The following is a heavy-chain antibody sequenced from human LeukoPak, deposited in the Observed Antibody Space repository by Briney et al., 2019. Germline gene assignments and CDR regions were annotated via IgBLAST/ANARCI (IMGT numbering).Heavy chain of an antibody. D-gene: IGHD3-22*01. CDR2: IYYSGST. CDR3: VRHHYFDSSNYNGIIAFDI. J-gene: IGHJ3*02. Sequence: SETLSLTCTVSGGSISSYYWSWIRQPPGKGGEGIGYIYYSGSTNFNPSLKRRVTISVDTSKNQFVLKLSSVTGADTAVYYCVRHHYFDSSNYNGIIAFDICGEG. CDR1: GGSISSYY. V-gene: IGHV4-59*01.